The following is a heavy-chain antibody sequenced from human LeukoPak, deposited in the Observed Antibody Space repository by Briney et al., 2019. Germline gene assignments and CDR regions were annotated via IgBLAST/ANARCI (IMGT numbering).Heavy chain of an antibody. Sequence: GGSLRLSCAASGVTFSSFAMHWVRQAPGKGLEWVAVISYDGSNKYYADSVKGRFTISRDNSKNTLYLQMNSLRAEDTAVYYCAKDVARNKYYFDYWGQGTLVTVSS. V-gene: IGHV3-30*04. CDR1: GVTFSSFA. CDR2: ISYDGSNK. J-gene: IGHJ4*02. CDR3: AKDVARNKYYFDY.